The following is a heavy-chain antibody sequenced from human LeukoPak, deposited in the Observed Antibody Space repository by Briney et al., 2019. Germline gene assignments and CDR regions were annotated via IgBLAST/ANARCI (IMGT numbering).Heavy chain of an antibody. Sequence: GGSLRPSCAASGFTFSNYAMHWVRQAPGKGLEWVAIMCSDGSDKYHVNSVEGRFTISRDTSKNTLYLQMNNLRTEDTAVYYCAKDGGTVCHVINYSFDSWGQGTLVTVSS. J-gene: IGHJ4*02. CDR3: AKDGGTVCHVINYSFDS. CDR2: MCSDGSDK. CDR1: GFTFSNYA. V-gene: IGHV3-30*02. D-gene: IGHD1-1*01.